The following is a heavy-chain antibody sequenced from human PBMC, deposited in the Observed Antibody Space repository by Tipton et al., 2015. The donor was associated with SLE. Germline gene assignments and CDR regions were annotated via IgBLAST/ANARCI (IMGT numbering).Heavy chain of an antibody. CDR1: GGSFSGYY. V-gene: IGHV4-34*01. J-gene: IGHJ4*02. Sequence: TLSLTCAVYGGSFSGYYWSWIRQPPGKGLEWIGEINHSGSTNYNPSLKSRVTISVDTSKNQFSLKLSSVTAADTAVYYCARDAGATDYWGQGTLATVSS. D-gene: IGHD1-26*01. CDR2: INHSGST. CDR3: ARDAGATDY.